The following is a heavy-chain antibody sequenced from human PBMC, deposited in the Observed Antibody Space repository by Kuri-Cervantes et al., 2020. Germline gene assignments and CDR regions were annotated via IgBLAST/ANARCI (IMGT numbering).Heavy chain of an antibody. V-gene: IGHV4-59*01. Sequence: SETLSLTCTVSGGSISSYYWSWIRQPPGKGLEWIGYIYYSGSTNYNPSLKSRVTISVDMSKNQFSLKLSSVTAADTAVYYCARGAAFGWEDYYYGMDVWGQGTTVTVSS. J-gene: IGHJ6*02. CDR2: IYYSGST. CDR3: ARGAAFGWEDYYYGMDV. CDR1: GGSISSYY. D-gene: IGHD6-25*01.